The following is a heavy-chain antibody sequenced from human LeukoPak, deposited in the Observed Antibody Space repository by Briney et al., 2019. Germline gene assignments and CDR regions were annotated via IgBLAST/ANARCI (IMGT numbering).Heavy chain of an antibody. J-gene: IGHJ4*02. CDR3: ARHLGRGSCRFDY. CDR2: INHSGST. D-gene: IGHD1-26*01. V-gene: IGHV4-34*01. CDR1: GGSFSGYY. Sequence: SETLSLTCAVYGGSFSGYYWSWIRQPPGKGLEWIGEINHSGSTNYSPSLKSRVTISVDTSKNQFSLKLSSVTAADTAVYYCARHLGRGSCRFDYWGQGTLVTVSS.